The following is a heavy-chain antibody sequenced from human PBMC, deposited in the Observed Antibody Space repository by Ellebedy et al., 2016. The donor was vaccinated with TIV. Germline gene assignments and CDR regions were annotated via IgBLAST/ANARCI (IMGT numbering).Heavy chain of an antibody. Sequence: AASVKVSCKASGYTFTSYDINWVRQATGQGLEWMGWMNPNSGNTGYGQKFQRRVTMTRNTSISTASMELNSLISEDTAVYYCARGGHFYDSSGYLNMAFDIWGQGTMVTVSS. D-gene: IGHD3-22*01. V-gene: IGHV1-8*01. CDR2: MNPNSGNT. CDR3: ARGGHFYDSSGYLNMAFDI. CDR1: GYTFTSYD. J-gene: IGHJ3*02.